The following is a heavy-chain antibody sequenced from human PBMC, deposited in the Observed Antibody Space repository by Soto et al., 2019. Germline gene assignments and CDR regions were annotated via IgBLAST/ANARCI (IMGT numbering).Heavy chain of an antibody. CDR3: AAELGIGKLCVV. D-gene: IGHD7-27*01. Sequence: QVQVVQSGVEVRRPGSSVKVSCKASGDTFKNCVISWVRQAPGQGLEWMGGIIPLFGTTDFAQRSQGRLTITTDESTTTACMELSRLRSEDTATYYCAAELGIGKLCVVWGQGTTVIVSS. CDR1: GDTFKNCV. J-gene: IGHJ6*02. V-gene: IGHV1-69*01. CDR2: IIPLFGTT.